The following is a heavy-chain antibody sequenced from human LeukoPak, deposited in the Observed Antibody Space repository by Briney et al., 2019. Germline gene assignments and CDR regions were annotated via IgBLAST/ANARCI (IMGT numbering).Heavy chain of an antibody. CDR1: GASMGSYY. CDR2: IYNSGST. J-gene: IGHJ5*02. V-gene: IGHV4-59*08. D-gene: IGHD6-13*01. Sequence: PSETLSLTCTVSGASMGSYYWTWIRQPPGKGLEWIGYIYNSGSTNYNPSLMSRVTISVDTSKNQFSLKLSSVTAADTAIYYCARERIVESGNWFDPWGQGTPVTVSS. CDR3: ARERIVESGNWFDP.